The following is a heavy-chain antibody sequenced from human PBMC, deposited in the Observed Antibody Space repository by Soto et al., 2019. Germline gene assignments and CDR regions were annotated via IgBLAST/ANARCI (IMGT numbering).Heavy chain of an antibody. D-gene: IGHD4-17*01. CDR2: ISYYGGDE. J-gene: IGHJ6*03. Sequence: QVQLVESGGGVVQPGRSLRLSCAASGFTFSNFGMHWVRRAPGKGLEWVAFISYYGGDEFYADSVKGRVTISRDNSKKTLYLQMNGMRTEETAVYFCAKVYGDYNADYYHMDVWGKGKTVTVSS. V-gene: IGHV3-30*18. CDR1: GFTFSNFG. CDR3: AKVYGDYNADYYHMDV.